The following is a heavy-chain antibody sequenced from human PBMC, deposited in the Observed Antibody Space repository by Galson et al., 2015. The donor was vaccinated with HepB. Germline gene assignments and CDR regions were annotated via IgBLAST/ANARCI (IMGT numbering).Heavy chain of an antibody. CDR1: GFTFRDYG. D-gene: IGHD2-21*01. Sequence: SLRLSWAASGFTFRDYGMHWVRQAPGKGLEWVAVIWHGGRNKYYADSVKGRFTISRDNSQNTLYLQMNSLRAEDTAVYYCARDGQGLLLGYYYYYMDVWGKGTTVSVSS. J-gene: IGHJ6*03. V-gene: IGHV3-33*01. CDR3: ARDGQGLLLGYYYYYMDV. CDR2: IWHGGRNK.